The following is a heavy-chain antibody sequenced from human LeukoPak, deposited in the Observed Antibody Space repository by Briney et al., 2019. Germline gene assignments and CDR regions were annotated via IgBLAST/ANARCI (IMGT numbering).Heavy chain of an antibody. D-gene: IGHD3-10*01. CDR3: ARRFSGSGSPITY. CDR1: GYTFTSYG. J-gene: IGHJ4*02. V-gene: IGHV1-18*01. CDR2: ISAYNGNT. Sequence: ASVKVPCKASGYTFTSYGISWVRQAPGQGLEWMGWISAYNGNTNYAQKLQGRVTMTRNTSISTAYMELSSLRSEDTAVYYCARRFSGSGSPITYWGQGTLVTVSS.